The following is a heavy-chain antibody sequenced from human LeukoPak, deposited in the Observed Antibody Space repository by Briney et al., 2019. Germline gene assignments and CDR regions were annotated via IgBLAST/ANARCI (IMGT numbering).Heavy chain of an antibody. J-gene: IGHJ3*02. V-gene: IGHV3-30-3*01. D-gene: IGHD1-26*01. CDR2: ISYDGSSK. CDR3: ARVRGVGATFGAFDI. CDR1: GFTFSSYA. Sequence: GGSLRLSCAASGFTFSSYAMHWVRQAPGKGLEWVAVISYDGSSKYYADSVKGRFTISRDNSKNTLYLQMNSLRAEDTAVYYCARVRGVGATFGAFDIWGQGTMVTVSS.